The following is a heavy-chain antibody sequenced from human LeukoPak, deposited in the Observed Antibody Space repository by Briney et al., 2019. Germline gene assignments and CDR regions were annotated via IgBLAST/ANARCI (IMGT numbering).Heavy chain of an antibody. J-gene: IGHJ4*02. V-gene: IGHV3-30*04. D-gene: IGHD2-15*01. Sequence: GGSLRLSCAASGFTFSSYAMHWVRQAPGKGLEWVAVISYDGSNKYYADSVKGRFTISRDNSKNTLYLQMNSLIAEDTAVYYCARDLYCSGGSCYPVDYWGQGTLVTVSS. CDR1: GFTFSSYA. CDR2: ISYDGSNK. CDR3: ARDLYCSGGSCYPVDY.